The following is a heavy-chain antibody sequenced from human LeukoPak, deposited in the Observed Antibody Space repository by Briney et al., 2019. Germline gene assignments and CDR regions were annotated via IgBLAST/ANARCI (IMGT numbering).Heavy chain of an antibody. J-gene: IGHJ5*02. CDR2: ISSSSSYI. CDR1: GFTFSSYS. V-gene: IGHV3-21*01. CDR3: ARARFGDWFDP. D-gene: IGHD3-10*01. Sequence: GGSLRLSCAASGFTFSSYSMNWVRQAPGKGLEWVSSISSSSSYIYYADSGKGRFTIARPNAKNSLYLQMNSLRAEDTAVYYCARARFGDWFDPWGQGTLVTVSS.